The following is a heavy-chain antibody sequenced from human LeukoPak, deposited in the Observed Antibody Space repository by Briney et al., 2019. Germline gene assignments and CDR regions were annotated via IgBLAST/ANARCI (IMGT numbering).Heavy chain of an antibody. Sequence: GGSLRLSCAGSGFTFDRYAMHWVRQAPGKGLEWLSIISYDGSKKCDADSVKGRFSISRDNSKNTLYLQMSSLRAEDTAVYYCARASGYDQREAYYGMDVWGQGTTVTVSS. D-gene: IGHD5-12*01. CDR3: ARASGYDQREAYYGMDV. V-gene: IGHV3-30*04. CDR1: GFTFDRYA. J-gene: IGHJ6*02. CDR2: ISYDGSKK.